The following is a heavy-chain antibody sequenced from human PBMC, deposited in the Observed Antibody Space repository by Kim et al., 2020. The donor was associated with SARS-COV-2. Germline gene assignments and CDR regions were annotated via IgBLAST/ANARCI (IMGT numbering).Heavy chain of an antibody. Sequence: APGRGLAWVGRTRNKDNRYTTVYAVSVVGRFTISRDDSMNSLYLQMNSLETGDTAVYYCARALRTSGSYYFDYWGQGTLVTVSS. V-gene: IGHV3-72*01. CDR3: ARALRTSGSYYFDY. CDR2: TRNKDNRYTT. J-gene: IGHJ4*02. D-gene: IGHD1-26*01.